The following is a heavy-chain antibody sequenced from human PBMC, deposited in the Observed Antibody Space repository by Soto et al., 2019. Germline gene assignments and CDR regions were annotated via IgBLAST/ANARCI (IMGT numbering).Heavy chain of an antibody. J-gene: IGHJ5*02. D-gene: IGHD2-8*01. CDR3: TRDFNGASDL. CDR2: ISWDGSGI. V-gene: IGHV3-9*03. CDR1: GFSFYDSA. Sequence: GGSLRLCCAASGFSFYDSARHWVRQRPGKGLEWVSGISWDGSGIAYADSVKGRSTISRDNAKSSLYVQMTTLQSEAMALYYCTRDFNGASDLWGQGALVTVSS.